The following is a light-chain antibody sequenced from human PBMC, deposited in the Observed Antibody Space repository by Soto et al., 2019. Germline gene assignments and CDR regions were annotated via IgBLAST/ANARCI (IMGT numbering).Light chain of an antibody. V-gene: IGKV1-5*03. CDR2: KVT. CDR1: LSMSSW. CDR3: QQYDDYSLYT. J-gene: IGKJ2*01. Sequence: DMQMTQSRSTLSSSIGDRVIRTCRDSLSMSSWLAWYQQKPGKAPKLLIYKVTTLQTGVPSKFIGSGYGTEYTLTISSLQPDNFATYYWQQYDDYSLYTLGQLTKLENK.